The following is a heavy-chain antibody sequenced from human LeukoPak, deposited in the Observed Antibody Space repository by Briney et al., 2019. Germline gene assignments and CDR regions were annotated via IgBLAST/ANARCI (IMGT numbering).Heavy chain of an antibody. V-gene: IGHV3-23*01. J-gene: IGHJ4*02. CDR3: AKDVLYYYDSSGYSDY. D-gene: IGHD3-22*01. CDR1: GFIFSSYA. CDR2: ISGSGGST. Sequence: GGSLRLSCAASGFIFSSYAMSWVRQAPGKGLEWVSAISGSGGSTYYADSVKGRFTISRDNSKNTLYLQMNSLRAEDTAVYYCAKDVLYYYDSSGYSDYWGQGTLVTVFS.